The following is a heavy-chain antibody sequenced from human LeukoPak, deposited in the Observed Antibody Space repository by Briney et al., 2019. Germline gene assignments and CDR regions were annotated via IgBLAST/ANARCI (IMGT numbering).Heavy chain of an antibody. V-gene: IGHV5-51*01. J-gene: IGHJ4*02. CDR2: IYPVDSDT. CDR1: GYSFTSSW. CDR3: ARPSGTYNRFDY. D-gene: IGHD1-26*01. Sequence: GESLKISCKGSGYSFTSSWIGWVRQMPGKGLEWMGIIYPVDSDTKYSPSFQGQVTISADKSISTAFLQWSSLKASDTAMYYCARPSGTYNRFDYWGQGTLATVSS.